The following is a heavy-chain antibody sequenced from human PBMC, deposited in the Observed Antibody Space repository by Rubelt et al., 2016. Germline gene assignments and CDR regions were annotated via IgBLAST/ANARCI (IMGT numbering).Heavy chain of an antibody. Sequence: QVQLQQWGAGLLKPSETLSLTCAVYGGSFSGYYWSWIRQPPGKGLEWIGEINHSGSTNYNPSLKSRVTISVDTSKNQFSLKLSSVTAADRAVYYCARRRRYSGGSYWYFDLWGRGTLVTVSS. CDR3: ARRRRYSGGSYWYFDL. J-gene: IGHJ2*01. CDR1: GGSFSGYY. D-gene: IGHD1-26*01. CDR2: INHSGST. V-gene: IGHV4-34*01.